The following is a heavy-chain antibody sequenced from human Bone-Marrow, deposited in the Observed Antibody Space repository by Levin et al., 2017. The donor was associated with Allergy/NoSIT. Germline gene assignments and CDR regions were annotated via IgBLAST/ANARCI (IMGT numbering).Heavy chain of an antibody. CDR3: AAGRGGDMDREYFQY. Sequence: GGSLRLSCAASGFTFNTYSLSWVRQAPGKGLEWVSSISESSTAIFYADSMKGRFTISRDNAKDSLYLQMNSLRAEDTAVYYCAAGRGGDMDREYFQYWGQGTLVTVSS. J-gene: IGHJ1*01. V-gene: IGHV3-21*01. D-gene: IGHD2-21*02. CDR1: GFTFNTYS. CDR2: ISESSTAI.